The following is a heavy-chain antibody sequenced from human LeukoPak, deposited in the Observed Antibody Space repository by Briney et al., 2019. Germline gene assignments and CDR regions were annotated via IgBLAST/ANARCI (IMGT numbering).Heavy chain of an antibody. CDR1: GYSISSGYY. D-gene: IGHD4-17*01. Sequence: SETLSLTCAVSGYSISSGYYWGWIRQPPGKGLEWIGSIYHSGSTYYNPSLKSRVTISVDTSKNQFSLKLSSVTAADTAVYYCARANTEGAFDIWGQGTVVTVSS. V-gene: IGHV4-38-2*01. J-gene: IGHJ3*02. CDR2: IYHSGST. CDR3: ARANTEGAFDI.